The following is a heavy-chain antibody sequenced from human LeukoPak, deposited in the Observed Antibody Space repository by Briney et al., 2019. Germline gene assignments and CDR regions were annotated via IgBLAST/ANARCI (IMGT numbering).Heavy chain of an antibody. Sequence: GGSLRLSCAASGFTFSSYSMNWVRQAPGKGLEWVSSISSSSSYIYYADSVKGRFTISRDNSKNTLYLQMNSLRAEDTAVYYCARDRKYCSSTSCSLYYYYMDVWGKGTTVTVSS. J-gene: IGHJ6*03. V-gene: IGHV3-21*04. D-gene: IGHD2-2*01. CDR1: GFTFSSYS. CDR2: ISSSSSYI. CDR3: ARDRKYCSSTSCSLYYYYMDV.